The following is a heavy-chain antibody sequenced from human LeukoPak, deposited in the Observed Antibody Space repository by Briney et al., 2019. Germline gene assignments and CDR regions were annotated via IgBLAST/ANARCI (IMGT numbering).Heavy chain of an antibody. CDR2: IYPGDSDT. CDR1: GNSFTSYW. V-gene: IGHV5-51*01. J-gene: IGHJ6*03. D-gene: IGHD6-13*01. Sequence: GESLKISCKGSGNSFTSYWIGWVRQMPGKGLEWMGIIYPGDSDTRYSPSFQGQVTISADKSSSTAYLQWSSLKASDTAVYYCARSGRATIIAAAVPYYYYYMDVWGKGTTVTVSS. CDR3: ARSGRATIIAAAVPYYYYYMDV.